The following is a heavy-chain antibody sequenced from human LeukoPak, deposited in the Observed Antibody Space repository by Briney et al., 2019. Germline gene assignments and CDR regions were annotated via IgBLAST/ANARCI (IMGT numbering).Heavy chain of an antibody. D-gene: IGHD3-10*01. J-gene: IGHJ6*03. Sequence: ASVKVSCKASGYTFTSYAMNWVRQAPGQGLEWMGWINTNTGNPTCAQGFTGRFVFSLDTSVSTAYLQISSLKAEDTAVYYCARDGLLLYYYGSGSYYKGPMDVWGKGTTVTVSS. CDR1: GYTFTSYA. CDR2: INTNTGNP. CDR3: ARDGLLLYYYGSGSYYKGPMDV. V-gene: IGHV7-4-1*02.